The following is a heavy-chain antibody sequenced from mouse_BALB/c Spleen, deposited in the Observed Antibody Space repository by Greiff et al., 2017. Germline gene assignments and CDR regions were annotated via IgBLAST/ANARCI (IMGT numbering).Heavy chain of an antibody. CDR1: GISITTGNYR. CDR2: IYYSGTI. J-gene: IGHJ2*01. D-gene: IGHD1-3*01. Sequence: EVKLMESGPGLVKPSQTVSLTCTVTGISITTGNYRWSWIRQFPGNKLEWIGYIYYSGTITYNPSLTSRTTITRDTSKNQFFLEMNSLTAEDTATYYCARGGSGNFFDYWGQGTTLTVSS. V-gene: IGHV3-5*02. CDR3: ARGGSGNFFDY.